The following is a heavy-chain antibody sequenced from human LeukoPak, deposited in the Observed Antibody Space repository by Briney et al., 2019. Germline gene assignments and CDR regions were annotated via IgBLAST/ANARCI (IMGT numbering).Heavy chain of an antibody. D-gene: IGHD6-13*01. CDR1: GFTFDDYA. CDR2: ISWNSGSI. V-gene: IGHV3-9*01. CDR3: ARVRVGSSRGEKPYYYYMDV. J-gene: IGHJ6*03. Sequence: GGSLRLSCAASGFTFDDYAMHWVRQAPGKGLEWVSGISWNSGSIGYADSVKGRFTISRDNAKNSLYLQMNSLRAEDTALYYCARVRVGSSRGEKPYYYYMDVWGKGTAVTVSS.